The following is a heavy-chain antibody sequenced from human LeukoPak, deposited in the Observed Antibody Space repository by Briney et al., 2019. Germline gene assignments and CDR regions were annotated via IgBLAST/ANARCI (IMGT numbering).Heavy chain of an antibody. CDR3: TKGMATIRRHIDS. CDR2: ISGSAGST. V-gene: IGHV3-23*01. CDR1: GFSFSDCA. J-gene: IGHJ4*02. D-gene: IGHD5-24*01. Sequence: PGGSLRLSCAASGFSFSDCAMSWVRQAPGRGLEWVSSISGSAGSTYYADSMKGRFTISRDNPKNTLHLEMNSLRAEDTAIYYCTKGMATIRRHIDSWGQGTLVTVSP.